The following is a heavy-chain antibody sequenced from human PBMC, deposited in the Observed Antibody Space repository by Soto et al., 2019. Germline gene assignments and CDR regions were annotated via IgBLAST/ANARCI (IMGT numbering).Heavy chain of an antibody. D-gene: IGHD6-13*01. V-gene: IGHV5-51*01. J-gene: IGHJ4*02. CDR2: IYPGDSYT. CDR1: GYRFTSYW. Sequence: GESLKISCKGSGYRFTSYWIGWVRQMPGKGLEWMGIIYPGDSYTNYSPSFQGHVTISADKSISTAYLQWSSLKASDTAMYYCARLQAAAGDNDLTFDYWGQGTLVTVSS. CDR3: ARLQAAAGDNDLTFDY.